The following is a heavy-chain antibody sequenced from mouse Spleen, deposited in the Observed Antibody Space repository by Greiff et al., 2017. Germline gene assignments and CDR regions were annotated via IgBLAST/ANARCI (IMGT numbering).Heavy chain of an antibody. CDR1: GYTFTSYD. Sequence: QVQLKESGPELVKPGASVKLSCKASGYTFTSYDINWVKQRPGQGLEWIGWIYPRDGSTKYNEKFKGKATLTVDTSSSTAYMELHSLTSEDSAVYFCARVTPTHYFDYWGQGTTLTVSS. D-gene: IGHD2-13*01. J-gene: IGHJ2*01. V-gene: IGHV1-85*01. CDR2: IYPRDGST. CDR3: ARVTPTHYFDY.